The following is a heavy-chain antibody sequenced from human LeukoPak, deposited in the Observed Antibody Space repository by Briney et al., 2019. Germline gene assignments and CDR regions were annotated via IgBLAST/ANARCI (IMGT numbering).Heavy chain of an antibody. V-gene: IGHV4-34*01. Sequence: TSSETLSLTCAVYGGSFSGYYWSWIRQPPGKGLEWIGEINHSGSTNYNPSLKSRVTISVDTSKNQFSLKLSSVTAADTAVYYCARVQTITRRYSSSPNPTSAFDIWGQGTMVTVSS. J-gene: IGHJ3*02. CDR3: ARVQTITRRYSSSPNPTSAFDI. CDR1: GGSFSGYY. D-gene: IGHD6-6*01. CDR2: INHSGST.